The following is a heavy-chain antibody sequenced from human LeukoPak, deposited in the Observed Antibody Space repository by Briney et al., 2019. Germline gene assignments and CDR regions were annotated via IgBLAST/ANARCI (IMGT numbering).Heavy chain of an antibody. CDR2: IYYSGST. D-gene: IGHD6-19*01. Sequence: PSETLSLTCAVSGGSISSGGYSWSWIRQPPGKGLEWIGYIYYSGSTYYNPSLKSRVTISVDTSKNQFSLKLNSVTAADTAVYYCARDIGGAGYWGQGTLVTVSS. J-gene: IGHJ4*02. V-gene: IGHV4-30-4*07. CDR1: GGSISSGGYS. CDR3: ARDIGGAGY.